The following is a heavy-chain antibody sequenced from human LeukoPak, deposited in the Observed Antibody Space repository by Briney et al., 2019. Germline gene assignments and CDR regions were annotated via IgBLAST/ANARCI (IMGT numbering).Heavy chain of an antibody. Sequence: GGSLRLSCAASGFIFSDYSMNWVRQAPGKGLEWVASITRSSSDINYVDSVKGRFTISRDNAKNSLYLQMNSLRAEEMAVYYCARDVVYGMDVWGQGTTVTVSS. CDR1: GFIFSDYS. J-gene: IGHJ6*02. CDR2: ITRSSSDI. CDR3: ARDVVYGMDV. D-gene: IGHD2-8*02. V-gene: IGHV3-21*01.